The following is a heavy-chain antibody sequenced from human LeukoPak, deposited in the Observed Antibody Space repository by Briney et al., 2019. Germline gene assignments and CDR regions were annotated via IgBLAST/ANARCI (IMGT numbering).Heavy chain of an antibody. J-gene: IGHJ4*02. CDR1: GGSISSSSYY. CDR3: ARERFHDYGDY. Sequence: SETLSLTCTVSGGSISSSSYYWGWIRQPPGKGLEWIGSIYYSGSTYYNPSLKSRVTISVDTSKNQFSLKLSSVTAADTAVYYCARERFHDYGDYWGQGTLVTVSS. V-gene: IGHV4-39*07. CDR2: IYYSGST.